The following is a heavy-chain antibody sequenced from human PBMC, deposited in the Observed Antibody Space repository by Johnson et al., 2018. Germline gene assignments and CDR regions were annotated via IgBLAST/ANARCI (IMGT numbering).Heavy chain of an antibody. CDR2: ISSSSAAI. V-gene: IGHV3-48*02. CDR3: ARDQMVYARTSGMDV. J-gene: IGHJ6*02. Sequence: VQLVESGGGLVQPGGSLRLSCVVSGFTFSSDNMNWVRQAPGKGLQWVSYISSSSAAIYYLDSVKGRFTVSRDNARNSLYLQMNSLRDEDTGVYYCARDQMVYARTSGMDVWGQGTTFTVAS. CDR1: GFTFSSDN. D-gene: IGHD2-8*01.